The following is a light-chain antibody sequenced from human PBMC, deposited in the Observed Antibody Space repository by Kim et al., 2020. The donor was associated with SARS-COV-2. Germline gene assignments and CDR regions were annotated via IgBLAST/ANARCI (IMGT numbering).Light chain of an antibody. Sequence: EIVMTQSPATLSVSPGERATLSCRASESISNNLAWYQHKPGQAPRLLIYGASTRATGIPARFSGSGSGTDFTLTVSSLQSEDFAVYYCHQYNGCPPWDTFGQGTKLDI. J-gene: IGKJ2*01. CDR2: GAS. V-gene: IGKV3-15*01. CDR3: HQYNGCPPWDT. CDR1: ESISNN.